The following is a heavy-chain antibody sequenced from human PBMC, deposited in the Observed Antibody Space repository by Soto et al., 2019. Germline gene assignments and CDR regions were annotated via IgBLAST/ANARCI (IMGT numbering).Heavy chain of an antibody. V-gene: IGHV3-30*18. CDR2: ISYDGSNK. Sequence: PGGSLRLSCAASGFTFSSYGLHWVRQVPGKGLEWVAVISYDGSNKYYADSVKGRFTISRDNSKNTLDLQMNSLRAEDTAVYYCAKDVYSYGRGDIDFWGQGTLVTVSS. D-gene: IGHD5-18*01. CDR1: GFTFSSYG. J-gene: IGHJ4*02. CDR3: AKDVYSYGRGDIDF.